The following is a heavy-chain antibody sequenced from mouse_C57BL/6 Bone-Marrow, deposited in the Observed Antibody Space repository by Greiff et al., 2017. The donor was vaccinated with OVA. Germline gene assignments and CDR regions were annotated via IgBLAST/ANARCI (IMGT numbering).Heavy chain of an antibody. CDR2: ISYDGST. Sequence: ESGPGLVKPSQSLSLTCSVTGYSITSGYYWNWIRQFPGHKLELMGYISYDGSTNYTPSLQNRISITRDTSKNQFFLKLNSVTTEDTATYDCARERWLSSWYFDVWGTGTTVTVSS. J-gene: IGHJ1*03. CDR1: GYSITSGYY. D-gene: IGHD3-3*01. CDR3: ARERWLSSWYFDV. V-gene: IGHV3-6*01.